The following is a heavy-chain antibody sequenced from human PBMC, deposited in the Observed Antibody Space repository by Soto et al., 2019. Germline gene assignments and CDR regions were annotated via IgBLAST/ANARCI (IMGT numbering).Heavy chain of an antibody. CDR1: GFAFNSYA. V-gene: IGHV3-23*01. CDR2: ITNSDGST. Sequence: GSLRLSCVASGFAFNSYAMTWVRQAPGKGLEWVSTITNSDGSTYYADSAKGRFTITRDNSKNTLYMQMTTLTAEDTAIYYCTKEHDYGYYGWFDPWGQGTLVTVSS. CDR3: TKEHDYGYYGWFDP. D-gene: IGHD4-17*01. J-gene: IGHJ5*02.